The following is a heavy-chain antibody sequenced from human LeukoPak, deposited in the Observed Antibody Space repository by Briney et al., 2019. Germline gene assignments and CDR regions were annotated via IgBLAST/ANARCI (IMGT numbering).Heavy chain of an antibody. D-gene: IGHD6-19*01. V-gene: IGHV4-39*01. J-gene: IGHJ5*02. CDR3: ARHIAVAGTDWFDP. CDR1: GGSISSSSYY. CDR2: IYYSGST. Sequence: SETLSLTCTASGGSISSSSYYWGWIRQPPGKGLEWLGSIYYSGSTYYNPSLKSRVTISVDTSKNQFSLKLSSVTAADTAVYYCARHIAVAGTDWFDPWGQGTLVTVSS.